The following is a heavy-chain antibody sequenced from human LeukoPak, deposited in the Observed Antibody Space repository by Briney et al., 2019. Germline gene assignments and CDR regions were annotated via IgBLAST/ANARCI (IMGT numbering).Heavy chain of an antibody. Sequence: SETLSLTCAVYGGSFSGYYWSWIRQPPGKGLEWIGEINHSGSTNYNPSLKSRVTISVDTSKNQFSLKLSSVTAADTAVYYCARFYDSSGFDYWGQEPWSPSPQ. V-gene: IGHV4-34*01. CDR1: GGSFSGYY. D-gene: IGHD3-22*01. CDR2: INHSGST. J-gene: IGHJ4*01. CDR3: ARFYDSSGFDY.